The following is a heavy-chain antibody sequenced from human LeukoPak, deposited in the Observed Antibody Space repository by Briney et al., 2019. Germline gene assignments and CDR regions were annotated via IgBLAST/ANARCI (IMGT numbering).Heavy chain of an antibody. Sequence: SDTLSLTCAVYGESLNYYYWSWIRQSPGKGLEWIGDIFDGKTINYNPSLKSRVTISAATSSQQFSLNLKSVTAADTAVYFCASGAWAARLNSWAQGALVIVST. CDR2: IFDGKTI. V-gene: IGHV4-34*12. CDR3: ASGAWAARLNS. D-gene: IGHD4-23*01. J-gene: IGHJ4*02. CDR1: GESLNYYY.